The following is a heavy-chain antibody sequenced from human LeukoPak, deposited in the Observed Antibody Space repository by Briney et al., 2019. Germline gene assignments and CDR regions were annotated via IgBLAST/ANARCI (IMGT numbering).Heavy chain of an antibody. CDR2: ISGSGGST. V-gene: IGHV3-23*01. J-gene: IGHJ6*02. CDR3: AKGGLIGYCSSTSCRRAYYYYGMDV. D-gene: IGHD2-2*01. CDR1: GFTFSSYS. Sequence: GGSLRLSCAASGFTFSSYSMNWVRQAPGKGLEWVSAISGSGGSTYYADSVKGRFTISRDNSKNTLYLQMNSLRAEDTAVYYCAKGGLIGYCSSTSCRRAYYYYGMDVWGQGTTVTVSS.